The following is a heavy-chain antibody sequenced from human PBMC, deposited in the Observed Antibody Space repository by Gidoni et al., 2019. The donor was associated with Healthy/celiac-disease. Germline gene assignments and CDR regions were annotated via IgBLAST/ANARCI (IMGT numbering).Heavy chain of an antibody. Sequence: QLQLQESGPGLVKPSETLSLTCTVSGGSISSSSYYWGWIRQPPGKGLEWIGGIYYSGSTYYNPSLKSRVTISVDTSKNQFSLKLSSVTAADTAVYYCARLGSSSWLNYYYYYMDVWGKGTTVTVSS. CDR1: GGSISSSSYY. V-gene: IGHV4-39*01. CDR3: ARLGSSSWLNYYYYYMDV. CDR2: IYYSGST. J-gene: IGHJ6*03. D-gene: IGHD6-13*01.